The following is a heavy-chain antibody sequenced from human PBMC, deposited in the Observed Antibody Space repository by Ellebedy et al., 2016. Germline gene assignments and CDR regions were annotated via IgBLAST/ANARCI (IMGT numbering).Heavy chain of an antibody. CDR2: ISSSSSYI. D-gene: IGHD5-18*01. V-gene: IGHV3-21*01. J-gene: IGHJ4*02. CDR3: ARGRGYSYGNIDY. CDR1: GFTFSSYS. Sequence: GESLKISCAASGFTFSSYSMNWVRQAPGKGLEWVSSISSSSSYIYYADSVKGRFTISRDNAKNSLYLQMNSLRAEDTAVYYCARGRGYSYGNIDYWGQGTLVTVSS.